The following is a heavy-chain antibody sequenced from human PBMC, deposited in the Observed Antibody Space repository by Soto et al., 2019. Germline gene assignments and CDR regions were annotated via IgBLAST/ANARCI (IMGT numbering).Heavy chain of an antibody. D-gene: IGHD6-6*01. Sequence: SETLSLTCTVSGGSISSYYWSWIRQPPGKGLEWIGYIYYSGSTNYNPSLKSRVTISVDTSKNQFSLKLSSVTAADTAVYYCARGIAARLPGAFDIWGQGTMVTVSS. CDR1: GGSISSYY. CDR2: IYYSGST. CDR3: ARGIAARLPGAFDI. V-gene: IGHV4-59*08. J-gene: IGHJ3*02.